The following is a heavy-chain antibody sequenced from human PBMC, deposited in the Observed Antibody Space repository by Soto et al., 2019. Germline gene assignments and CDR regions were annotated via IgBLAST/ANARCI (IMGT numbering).Heavy chain of an antibody. D-gene: IGHD1-26*01. CDR1: GFIFNNYA. Sequence: EVQLLESGGALVQPGGSLRLACAASGFIFNNYAMSWVRQAPGKGLEWVSSISSSGGGTYYADSVKGRFTISRDTSKNTLHLQMNGLRAEDTAVYYCAREQVGAFVFDYWGQGNLVSVSS. V-gene: IGHV3-23*01. CDR2: ISSSGGGT. CDR3: AREQVGAFVFDY. J-gene: IGHJ4*02.